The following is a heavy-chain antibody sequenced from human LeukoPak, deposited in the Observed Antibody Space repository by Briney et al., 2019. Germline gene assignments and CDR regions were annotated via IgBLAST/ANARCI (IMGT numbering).Heavy chain of an antibody. J-gene: IGHJ3*02. V-gene: IGHV4-34*01. CDR2: INHSGST. CDR1: GGSFSGYY. D-gene: IGHD3-22*01. Sequence: WETLSLTCAVYGGSFSGYYWSWIRQPPGKGLEWIGEINHSGSTNYNPSLKSRVTISVDTSKNQFSLKLSSVTAADTAVYYCARGDDSSGYLRGGTFDIWGQGTMVTVSS. CDR3: ARGDDSSGYLRGGTFDI.